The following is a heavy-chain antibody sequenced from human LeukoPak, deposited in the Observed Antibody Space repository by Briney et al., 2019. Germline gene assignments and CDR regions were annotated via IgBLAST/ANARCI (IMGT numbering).Heavy chain of an antibody. J-gene: IGHJ6*04. CDR3: ARGSITFSGSYYSDYYYGMDV. CDR1: GGTFSSYA. Sequence: SVKVSCKASGGTFSSYAISWVRQAPGQGLEWMGGIIPIFGTANYAQKFQGRVTITADESTSTAYMELSSLGSEDTAVYYCARGSITFSGSYYSDYYYGMDVWGKGTTVTVSS. CDR2: IIPIFGTA. D-gene: IGHD3-10*01. V-gene: IGHV1-69*13.